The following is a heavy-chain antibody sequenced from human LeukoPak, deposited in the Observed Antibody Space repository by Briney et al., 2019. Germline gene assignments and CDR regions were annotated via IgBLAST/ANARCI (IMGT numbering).Heavy chain of an antibody. CDR1: GFTVSSNY. CDR3: ARDYKGIDAFDI. V-gene: IGHV3-66*01. J-gene: IGHJ3*02. Sequence: GGSLRLSCAASGFTVSSNYMSWVRQAPGKGLEWVSVIYSGGSTYYADSVKGRFTISRDNSKNTLYLQMNSLRAEDTAVYYCARDYKGIDAFDIWGQGTMVTVSS. D-gene: IGHD1-1*01. CDR2: IYSGGST.